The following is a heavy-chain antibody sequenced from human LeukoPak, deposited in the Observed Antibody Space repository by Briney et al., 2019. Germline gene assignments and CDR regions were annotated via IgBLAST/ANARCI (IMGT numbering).Heavy chain of an antibody. D-gene: IGHD6-13*01. CDR3: AREVYSSSWYVMDV. CDR2: IYYSGST. CDR1: GGSISSYY. J-gene: IGHJ6*04. V-gene: IGHV4-59*01. Sequence: SETLSLTCTVSGGSISSYYWSWIRQPPGKGPEWIGYIYYSGSTNYNPSLKSRVTISVDTSKNQFSLKLSSVTAADTAVYYCAREVYSSSWYVMDVWGKGTTVTVSS.